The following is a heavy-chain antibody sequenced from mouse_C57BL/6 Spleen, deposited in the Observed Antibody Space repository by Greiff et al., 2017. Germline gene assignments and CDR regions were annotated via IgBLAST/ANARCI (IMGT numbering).Heavy chain of an antibody. J-gene: IGHJ1*03. CDR3: ARNYYGSSSYFDV. CDR1: GYSFTGYY. D-gene: IGHD1-1*01. CDR2: INPSTGGT. V-gene: IGHV1-42*01. Sequence: VQLQQSGPELVKPGASVKISCKASGYSFTGYYMNWVKQSPEKSLEWIGEINPSTGGTTYNQKFKAKATLTVDKSSSTAYMQLKSLTSEDSAVYYCARNYYGSSSYFDVWGTGTTVTVSS.